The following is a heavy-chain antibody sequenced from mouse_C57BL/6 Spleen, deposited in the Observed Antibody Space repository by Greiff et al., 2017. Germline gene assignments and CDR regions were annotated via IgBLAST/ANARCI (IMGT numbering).Heavy chain of an antibody. CDR3: AREDYYGSSYAWFAY. J-gene: IGHJ3*01. V-gene: IGHV1-82*01. D-gene: IGHD1-1*01. CDR1: GYAFSSSW. Sequence: QVQLKQSGPELVKPGASVKISCKASGYAFSSSWMNWVKQRPGQGLEWIGRIYPGDGDTNYNGKFKGKATLTADTSSSTAYMQLSSLTSEDSAVYFCAREDYYGSSYAWFAYWGQGTLVTVSA. CDR2: IYPGDGDT.